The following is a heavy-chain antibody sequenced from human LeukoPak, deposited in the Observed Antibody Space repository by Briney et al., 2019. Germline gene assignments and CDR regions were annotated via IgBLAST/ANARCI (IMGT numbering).Heavy chain of an antibody. Sequence: GASVKVSCKASGYTFTDYCMHWVRQAPGQGLEWVGRINPDSGDTNYAQHFQGRVTMTRDTSISTVYMELSSLSSDDTAVYYCARDLSSTPHWELDYWGQGTLVTVSS. CDR1: GYTFTDYC. CDR3: ARDLSSTPHWELDY. D-gene: IGHD1-26*01. J-gene: IGHJ4*01. V-gene: IGHV1-2*06. CDR2: INPDSGDT.